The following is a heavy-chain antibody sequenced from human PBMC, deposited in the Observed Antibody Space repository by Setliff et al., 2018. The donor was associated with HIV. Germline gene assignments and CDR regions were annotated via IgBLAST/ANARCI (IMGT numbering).Heavy chain of an antibody. CDR2: INPNSGGT. D-gene: IGHD4-4*01. J-gene: IGHJ6*03. CDR3: ARDAFDYTAYYYSYMDV. V-gene: IGHV1-2*06. Sequence: GASVKVSCKASGYIFTDYYMHWVRQAPGQELGWMGRINPNSGGTTYAQKFQGRVTMTRDTSTSTVYMELSSLRSEDTAVYYCARDAFDYTAYYYSYMDVWGKGTTVTVSS. CDR1: GYIFTDYY.